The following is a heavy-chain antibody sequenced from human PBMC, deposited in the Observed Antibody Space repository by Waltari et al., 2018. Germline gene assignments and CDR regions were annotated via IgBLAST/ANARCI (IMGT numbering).Heavy chain of an antibody. CDR3: ARVMYNWNYGVSRWDALDI. Sequence: KESGPTLVKPTQTLTLTCTFSGGSIRSADYYWSCIRQHPVKGLEWVGYIFYSGTAYYNPSLEDRVTISVDTSKNQFSLNIYSVTAADTAVYYCARVMYNWNYGVSRWDALDIWGQGTMVTVTP. CDR2: IFYSGTA. CDR1: GGSIRSADYY. J-gene: IGHJ3*02. D-gene: IGHD1-7*01. V-gene: IGHV4-31*03.